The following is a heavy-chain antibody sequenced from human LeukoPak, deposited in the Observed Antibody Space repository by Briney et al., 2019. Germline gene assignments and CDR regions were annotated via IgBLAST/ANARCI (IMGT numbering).Heavy chain of an antibody. Sequence: SETLSLTCTVSGGSISSYYWSWIRQPAGKGLEWIGRIYTSGSTNYNPSLKSRVTMSLDTSENQFSLKLSSVTAADTAVYYCARGYSGSYWDWFDPWGQGTLVIVSS. CDR2: IYTSGST. CDR1: GGSISSYY. CDR3: ARGYSGSYWDWFDP. D-gene: IGHD1-26*01. V-gene: IGHV4-4*07. J-gene: IGHJ5*02.